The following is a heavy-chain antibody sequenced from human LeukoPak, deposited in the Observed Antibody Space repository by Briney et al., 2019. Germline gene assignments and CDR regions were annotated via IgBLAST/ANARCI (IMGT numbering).Heavy chain of an antibody. CDR3: ARALTYYDYVGDY. CDR1: GYTFTGYY. CDR2: INPNSGNT. J-gene: IGHJ4*02. D-gene: IGHD3-16*01. Sequence: ASVKVSCKASGYTFTGYYLHWVRQAPGQGLEWMGWINPNSGNTGYAQKFQGRVTMTRNTSISTAYMELSSLRSEDTAVYYCARALTYYDYVGDYWGQGTLVTVSS. V-gene: IGHV1-8*02.